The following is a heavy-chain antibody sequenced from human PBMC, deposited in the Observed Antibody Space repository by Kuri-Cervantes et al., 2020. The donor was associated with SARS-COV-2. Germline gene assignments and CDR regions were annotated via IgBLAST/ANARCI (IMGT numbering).Heavy chain of an antibody. Sequence: LRLSCTVSGGSLSSGDYYWTWVRQPPGKGLEWIGNIYYSGSASYNPSLKSRLTLSLDMSKSQFSLKLNSVTAADTAVYYCARVPTPYYYYYMDVWGKGTTVTVSS. V-gene: IGHV4-30-4*08. CDR2: IYYSGSA. D-gene: IGHD4-17*01. J-gene: IGHJ6*03. CDR1: GGSLSSGDYY. CDR3: ARVPTPYYYYYMDV.